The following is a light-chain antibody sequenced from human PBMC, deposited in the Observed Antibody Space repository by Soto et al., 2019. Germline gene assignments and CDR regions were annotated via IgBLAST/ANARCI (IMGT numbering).Light chain of an antibody. J-gene: IGLJ3*02. Sequence: QSVLTQPPSVSAAPGQKVTSSCSGSRSNIGTNYVSWYQQLPGRAPKLVIFDNSKRPSGIPDRFSGSKSGSSATLGVTGLQTGDEADYYCGTWDSDLSAEVFGGGTKLTVL. V-gene: IGLV1-51*01. CDR1: RSNIGTNY. CDR3: GTWDSDLSAEV. CDR2: DNS.